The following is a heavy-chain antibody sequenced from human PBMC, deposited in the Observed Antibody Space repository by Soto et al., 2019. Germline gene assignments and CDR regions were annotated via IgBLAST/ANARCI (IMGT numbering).Heavy chain of an antibody. V-gene: IGHV3-23*01. CDR1: GFTLSSYA. CDR3: ARGDRGGSGSPASYYYSGWDV. CDR2: IRAGGDMT. D-gene: IGHD3-10*01. Sequence: DVQLLESGGNLVPPGGSLTLSCSASGFTLSSYAMSWVRQAPGKGLEWVSSIRAGGDMTYNSDSVKGRFTISRDNSNNAVFLQMHNLRIEDTALYYCARGDRGGSGSPASYYYSGWDVWGQGATVTVS. J-gene: IGHJ6*02.